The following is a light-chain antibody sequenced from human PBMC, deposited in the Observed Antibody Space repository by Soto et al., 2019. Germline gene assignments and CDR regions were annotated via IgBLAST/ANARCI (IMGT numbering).Light chain of an antibody. J-gene: IGKJ1*01. CDR3: QQYTENSGT. V-gene: IGKV1-6*01. CDR2: AAS. CDR1: QGIRHD. Sequence: IQMTQSPSSLSASVGDRVTITCRASQGIRHDLGWYQQKPGKAPELLIYAASILQSGVPSRFSGSESGTEFTLTISSLQPDDIATYYCQQYTENSGTFGQGTKVDIK.